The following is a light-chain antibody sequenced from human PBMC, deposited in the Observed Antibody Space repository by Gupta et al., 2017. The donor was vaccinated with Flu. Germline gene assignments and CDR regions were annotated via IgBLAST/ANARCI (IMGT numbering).Light chain of an antibody. CDR2: DVT. CDR1: SNDVGGYTR. V-gene: IGLV2-11*01. Sequence: PPGPMSWFPGESVTISCTGTSNDVGGYTRVSWYEQRPGKAPKLILYDVTEQPSGVPDRFSGSKSGNTASLTISGLQADDEADYYCSSHAGRVTWVFGTGTTVTVL. CDR3: SSHAGRVTWV. J-gene: IGLJ1*01.